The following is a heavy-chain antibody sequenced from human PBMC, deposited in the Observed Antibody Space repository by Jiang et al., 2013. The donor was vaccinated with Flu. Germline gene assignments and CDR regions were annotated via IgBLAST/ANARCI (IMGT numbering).Heavy chain of an antibody. Sequence: SVKVSCNISGEFISRYGVAWVRQSPGHGLEWMGWTNIRSGNTIYAQRFEGRVAMTSDTATTATYMELRGLNSDDTATYYCATCMFSGGNCFIVYWGQGTLVSVSS. CDR2: TNIRSGNT. J-gene: IGHJ4*02. CDR1: GEFISRYG. D-gene: IGHD2-15*01. CDR3: ATCMFSGGNCFIVY. V-gene: IGHV1-18*01.